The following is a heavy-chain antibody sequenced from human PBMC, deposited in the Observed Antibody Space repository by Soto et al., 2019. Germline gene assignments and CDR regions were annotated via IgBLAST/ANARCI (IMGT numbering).Heavy chain of an antibody. CDR3: TTDPYFSL. D-gene: IGHD1-26*01. CDR1: GFTFSNAW. CDR2: LKSKADGGTT. J-gene: IGHJ4*02. V-gene: IGHV3-15*01. Sequence: GQLVESGGGLVEPGGSLRLSCATSGFTFSNAWMGWVRQAPGKGLEWVGRLKSKADGGTTDYAAPVKGRFTISRDDSDSILYLQMNSLKPDDTAVYYCTTDPYFSLWGQGTLVTVSS.